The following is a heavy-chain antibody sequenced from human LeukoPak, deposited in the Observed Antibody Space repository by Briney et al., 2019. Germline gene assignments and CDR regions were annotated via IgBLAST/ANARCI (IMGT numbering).Heavy chain of an antibody. V-gene: IGHV3-23*01. Sequence: GGSLRLSCAASGFTFSSYAMSWVRQAPGKGLEWVSAISGSGGSTYYADSVKGRFTISRDNSKNTLYLQMNSLRAEDTAVYYCAKLGGTDISALMVYAMRRGYYFDYWGQGTLVTVSS. J-gene: IGHJ4*02. CDR2: ISGSGGST. CDR3: AKLGGTDISALMVYAMRRGYYFDY. CDR1: GFTFSSYA. D-gene: IGHD2-8*01.